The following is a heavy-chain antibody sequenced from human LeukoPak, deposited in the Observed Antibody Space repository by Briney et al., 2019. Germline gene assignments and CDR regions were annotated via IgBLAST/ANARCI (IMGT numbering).Heavy chain of an antibody. CDR2: IYYSGCT. J-gene: IGHJ6*02. D-gene: IGHD2-2*01. V-gene: IGHV4-61*01. Sequence: PSETLSLTCTVSGGSVSSGSYYWSWIRQPPGKGLEWIGYIYYSGCTNYNPSLKSRVTISVDTSKNQFSLKLSSVTAADTAAYYCARAPIVVVPAAIAYYYYGMDVWGQGTTVTVSS. CDR1: GGSVSSGSYY. CDR3: ARAPIVVVPAAIAYYYYGMDV.